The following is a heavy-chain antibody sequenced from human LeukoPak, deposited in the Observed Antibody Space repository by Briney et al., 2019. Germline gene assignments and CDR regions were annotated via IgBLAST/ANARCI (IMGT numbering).Heavy chain of an antibody. V-gene: IGHV3-23*01. J-gene: IGHJ4*02. CDR3: AKGRSYRGGYYYFDY. CDR1: GSTFSSDG. CDR2: ISGRGDSA. Sequence: GGSLRLSRAAFGSTFSSDGMGWVRQAPGKGLEWVSVISGRGDSAYYADSVKGRFTISRDNSKNTLYLHMNSLRAEDTAVYYCAKGRSYRGGYYYFDYWGQGTLVTVSS. D-gene: IGHD4-23*01.